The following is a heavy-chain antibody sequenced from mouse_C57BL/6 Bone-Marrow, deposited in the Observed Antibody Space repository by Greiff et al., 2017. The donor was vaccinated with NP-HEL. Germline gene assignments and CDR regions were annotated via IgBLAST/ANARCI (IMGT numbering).Heavy chain of an antibody. J-gene: IGHJ3*01. V-gene: IGHV1-53*01. Sequence: QVQLQQPGTELVKPGASVKLSCKASGYTFTSYWMHWVKQRPGQGLEWIGNINPSNGGTNYNEKFKSKATLTVDKSSSTAYMQLSSRTAEDSAVYYCARGGYSNYGFAYWGQGTLVTVSA. D-gene: IGHD2-5*01. CDR3: ARGGYSNYGFAY. CDR2: INPSNGGT. CDR1: GYTFTSYW.